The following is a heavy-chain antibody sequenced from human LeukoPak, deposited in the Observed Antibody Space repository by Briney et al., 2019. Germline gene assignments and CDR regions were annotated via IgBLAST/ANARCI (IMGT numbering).Heavy chain of an antibody. CDR2: ISSSGSST. CDR1: GFTFSDFY. CDR3: ARLGSSWNNFDY. V-gene: IGHV3-11*06. D-gene: IGHD6-13*01. J-gene: IGHJ4*02. Sequence: PGGSLRLSCAASGFTFSDFYMSWIRQAPGKGLEWISYISSSGSSTNYADSVKGRFTISRDNAKNSLYLQMNSLKAEDTGVYYCARLGSSWNNFDYWGQGTLVTVSS.